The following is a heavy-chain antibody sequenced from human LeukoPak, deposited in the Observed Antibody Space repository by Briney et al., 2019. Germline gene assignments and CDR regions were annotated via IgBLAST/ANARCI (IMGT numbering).Heavy chain of an antibody. V-gene: IGHV4-59*08. J-gene: IGHJ4*02. D-gene: IGHD3-10*01. CDR1: GGSISNYY. CDR2: IDYSGAT. CDR3: ARFGITVVRGGKYYFDY. Sequence: PSETLSLTCTHSGGSISNYYWSWIRQPPGKGLEWIGHIDYSGATKYNTSLMSRLTRSVDTSKNQSSLMLSSVTAADTAVYYCARFGITVVRGGKYYFDYWGQGTLVTVSS.